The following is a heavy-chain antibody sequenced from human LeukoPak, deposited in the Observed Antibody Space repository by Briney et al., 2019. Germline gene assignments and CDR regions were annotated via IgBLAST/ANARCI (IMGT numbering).Heavy chain of an antibody. J-gene: IGHJ5*02. V-gene: IGHV3-30*04. CDR1: GFTFSSYA. CDR3: ARDQGRDYYGSGSRFDP. D-gene: IGHD3-10*01. CDR2: ISYDGSNK. Sequence: PGGSLRLSCAASGFTFSSYAMHWVRQAPGKGLEWVAVISYDGSNKYYADSVKGRFTISRDNSKNTLYLQMNSLRAEDTAVYYCARDQGRDYYGSGSRFDPWGRGTLVTVSS.